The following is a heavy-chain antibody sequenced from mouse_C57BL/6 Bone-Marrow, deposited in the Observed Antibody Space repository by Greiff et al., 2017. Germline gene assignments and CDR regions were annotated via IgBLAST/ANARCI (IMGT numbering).Heavy chain of an antibody. V-gene: IGHV1-82*01. CDR1: GYAFSSSW. CDR2: IYPGDGAT. J-gene: IGHJ2*01. CDR3: AGQLYYFDY. Sequence: QVLLKQSGPELVKPGDSVKISCKASGYAFSSSWMNWVKQRPGKGLEWIGRIYPGDGATNYNGKFKGKATLTADKSSSTAYMQLSNLTSEDSAVYFCAGQLYYFDYWGQGTTLTVSS. D-gene: IGHD3-1*01.